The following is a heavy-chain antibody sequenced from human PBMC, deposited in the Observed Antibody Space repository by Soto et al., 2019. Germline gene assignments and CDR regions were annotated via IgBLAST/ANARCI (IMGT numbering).Heavy chain of an antibody. CDR1: GGSISSYY. CDR3: ARIPLKGRGSYRCFHS. J-gene: IGHJ5*01. D-gene: IGHD3-16*02. CDR2: IYYSGST. Sequence: SETLSLTCTVSGGSISSYYWSWIRQPPGKGLEWIGYIYYSGSTNYNPSLKSRVTISVDTSKNQFSLKLSSVTAADTAVYYCARIPLKGRGSYRCFHSSGQGTLVTVFS. V-gene: IGHV4-59*01.